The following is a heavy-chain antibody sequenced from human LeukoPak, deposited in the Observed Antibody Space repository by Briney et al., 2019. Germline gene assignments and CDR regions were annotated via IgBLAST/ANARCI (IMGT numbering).Heavy chain of an antibody. J-gene: IGHJ4*02. V-gene: IGHV3-9*01. CDR2: ISWNSGSI. CDR3: AKGVGYSNGWFDY. Sequence: GRSLRLSCAASGFTFDDYAMHWVRQAPGKGLEWVSGISWNSGSIGYADSVKGRFTISRDNAKNSLYLQMNSLRAEDTALYYCAKGVGYSNGWFDYWGQGTLVTVSS. D-gene: IGHD6-19*01. CDR1: GFTFDDYA.